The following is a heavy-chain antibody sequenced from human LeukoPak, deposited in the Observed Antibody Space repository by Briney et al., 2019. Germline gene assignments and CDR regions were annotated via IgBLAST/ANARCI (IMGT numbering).Heavy chain of an antibody. CDR2: INPNSGNT. CDR3: ARGYYDFWSGYYKRPGDYYYYGMDV. V-gene: IGHV1-2*06. CDR1: GYTFTGYH. J-gene: IGHJ6*02. D-gene: IGHD3-3*01. Sequence: GASVKVSCKASGYTFTGYHMHWVRQAPGQGLEWMGRINPNSGNTNYAQKFQGRVTMTRDTSISTAYVELSRLRSDDTAVYYCARGYYDFWSGYYKRPGDYYYYGMDVWGQGTTVTVSS.